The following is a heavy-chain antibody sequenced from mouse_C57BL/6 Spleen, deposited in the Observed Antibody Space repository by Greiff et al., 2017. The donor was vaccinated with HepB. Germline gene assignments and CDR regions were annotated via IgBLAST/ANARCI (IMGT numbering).Heavy chain of an antibody. CDR2: IWTGGGT. CDR1: GFSLTSYA. D-gene: IGHD2-1*01. CDR3: ARFYYGNYEAMDY. Sequence: VQVVESGPGLVAPSQSLSITCTVSGFSLTSYAISWVRQPPGKGLEWLAVIWTGGGTNYNSALKSRLSISKDNSKSQVFLKMNSLQTDDKARYYCARFYYGNYEAMDYWGQGTSVTVSS. V-gene: IGHV2-9-1*01. J-gene: IGHJ4*01.